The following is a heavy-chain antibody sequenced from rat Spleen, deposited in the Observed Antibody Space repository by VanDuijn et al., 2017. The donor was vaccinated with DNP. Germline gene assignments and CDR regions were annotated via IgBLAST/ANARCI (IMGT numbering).Heavy chain of an antibody. CDR2: IIYDGSSI. J-gene: IGHJ2*01. CDR1: GFTFSDYA. D-gene: IGHD1-11*01. V-gene: IGHV5S10*01. Sequence: EVQLVESGGGLVQPGNSLKLSCAASGFTFSDYAMAWVRQSPKKSLEWVATIIYDGSSIYYRDSVRGRFTISRDYARSTLYLQMDSLRSEETATYYCTTDFERGYWGQGVMVTVSS. CDR3: TTDFERGY.